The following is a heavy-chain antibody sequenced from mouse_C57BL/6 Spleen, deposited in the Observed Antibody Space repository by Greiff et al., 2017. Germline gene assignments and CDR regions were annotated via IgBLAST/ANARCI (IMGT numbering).Heavy chain of an antibody. CDR1: GYSFTGYY. CDR2: INPSTGGT. CDR3: ARNRLAWFAY. Sequence: EVKLQQSGPELVKPGASVKISCKASGYSFTGYYMNWVKQSPEKSLEWIGEINPSTGGTTYNQKFKAKATLTVDKSSSTAYMQLKSLTSEDSAVYYCARNRLAWFAYWGQGTLVTVSA. D-gene: IGHD2-4*01. J-gene: IGHJ3*01. V-gene: IGHV1-42*01.